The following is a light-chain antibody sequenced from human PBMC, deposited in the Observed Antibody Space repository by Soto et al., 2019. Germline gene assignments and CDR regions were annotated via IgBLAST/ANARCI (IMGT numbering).Light chain of an antibody. CDR2: DVS. CDR1: SSDVDGYNY. Sequence: QSALTQPRSVSGSPGQSVTISCTGTSSDVDGYNYVSWYQQHPGKAPKLMIYDVSKRPSGVPDRFSGSKSGNTASLTISGLQAEDEADYYCCSYAGSYTLYVFGTGTKLTVL. V-gene: IGLV2-11*01. CDR3: CSYAGSYTLYV. J-gene: IGLJ1*01.